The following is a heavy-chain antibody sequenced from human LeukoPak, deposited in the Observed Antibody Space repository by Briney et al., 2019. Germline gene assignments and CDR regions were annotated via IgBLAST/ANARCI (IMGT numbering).Heavy chain of an antibody. CDR3: ARARDSSGFSSLDY. CDR2: INWNGGST. Sequence: GGSLRLSCVASGFTLSSYMMSWVRQAPGKGLEWVSTINWNGGSTGYADSVKGRFTISRDNAKNSLYLQMNSLRAEDTALYYCARARDSSGFSSLDYWGQGTLVTVSS. V-gene: IGHV3-20*04. J-gene: IGHJ4*02. CDR1: GFTLSSYM. D-gene: IGHD3-22*01.